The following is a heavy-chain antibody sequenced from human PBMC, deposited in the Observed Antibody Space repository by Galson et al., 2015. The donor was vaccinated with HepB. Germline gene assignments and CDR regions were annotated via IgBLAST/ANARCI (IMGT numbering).Heavy chain of an antibody. D-gene: IGHD1-14*01. CDR3: AKGNPRNYYFDY. J-gene: IGHJ4*02. CDR2: ISWNSGSI. Sequence: SLRLSCAASGFTFDDYAMHWVRHAPGKGLEWVSGISWNSGSIGYADSVKGRFTISRDNAKSSLYLQMNSLRAEDTALYYCAKGNPRNYYFDYWGQGTLVTVSS. V-gene: IGHV3-9*01. CDR1: GFTFDDYA.